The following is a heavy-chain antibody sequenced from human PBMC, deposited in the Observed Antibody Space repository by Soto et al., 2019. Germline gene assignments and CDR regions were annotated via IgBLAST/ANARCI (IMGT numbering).Heavy chain of an antibody. D-gene: IGHD3-22*01. Sequence: EVQLVEAGGGLVQPGGSLRLSCAASGFTFSSYSMNWVRQAPGKGLEWVSYISSSSSTIDYADSVKGRLTISRDNDKNSLYLQMHSLRAEDTAVYYCARVFTDYIPPYYYDSSGYYSDAFDIWCQGTMVTVSS. CDR3: ARVFTDYIPPYYYDSSGYYSDAFDI. CDR1: GFTFSSYS. J-gene: IGHJ3*02. CDR2: ISSSSSTI. V-gene: IGHV3-48*01.